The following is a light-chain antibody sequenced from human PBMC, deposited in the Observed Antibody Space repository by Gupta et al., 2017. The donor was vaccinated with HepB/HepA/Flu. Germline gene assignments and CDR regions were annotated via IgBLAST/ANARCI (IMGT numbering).Light chain of an antibody. CDR1: SSNFGTSHQ. CDR2: SNN. J-gene: IGLJ2*01. CDR3: HYYDSSLGSWV. V-gene: IGLV1-40*01. Sequence: QSVLTQPPSVSGAPGQRVTISCTRSSSNFGTSHQVHWYQHLPGAAPKLLIYSNNNRPSGVPDRFSGSKSATSASLAITGLQAEDEADYSCHYYDSSLGSWVFGGGTKLTVL.